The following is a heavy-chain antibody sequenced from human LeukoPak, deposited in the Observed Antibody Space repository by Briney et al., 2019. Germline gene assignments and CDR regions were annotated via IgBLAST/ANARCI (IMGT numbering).Heavy chain of an antibody. D-gene: IGHD4-11*01. CDR2: MWSDGTNK. CDR3: ARDAQRGFDYRNSLQY. Sequence: PGGSLRLSCAAAGFTFSHYAMHWVRQAPGKGLEWVAFMWSDGTNKYYAASVKGRFTISRDDSDKTVYLQMNSLRPEDTGVYYCARDAQRGFDYRNSLQYWGQGTPVTVST. V-gene: IGHV3-33*01. CDR1: GFTFSHYA. J-gene: IGHJ4*02.